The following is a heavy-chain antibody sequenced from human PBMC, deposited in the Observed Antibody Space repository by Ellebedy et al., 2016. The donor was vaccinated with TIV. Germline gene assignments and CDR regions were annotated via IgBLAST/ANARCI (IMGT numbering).Heavy chain of an antibody. D-gene: IGHD2-2*01. CDR2: IKEDGSEQ. V-gene: IGHV3-7*01. J-gene: IGHJ4*02. CDR3: ARLGCSNTSCNDW. Sequence: GESLKISXAASAFPFSSSWMSWIRQAPGKGLEWVANIKEDGSEQFYADSVKGRFTISRDNAKNSLYLQMNSLRAEDTAVYYCARLGCSNTSCNDWWGQGILVTVSS. CDR1: AFPFSSSW.